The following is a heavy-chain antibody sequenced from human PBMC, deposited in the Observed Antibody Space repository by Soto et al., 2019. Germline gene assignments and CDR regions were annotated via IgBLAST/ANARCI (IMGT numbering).Heavy chain of an antibody. D-gene: IGHD6-6*01. J-gene: IGHJ6*02. CDR1: GFTFSSYS. CDR3: KYSSSAEEGGYYGMDV. CDR2: ISSSSSTI. Sequence: EVQLVESGGGLVQPGGSLRLSCAASGFTFSSYSMNWVRQAPGKGLEWVSYISSSSSTIYYADSVKGRFTISRDNAKNSLYLQLNSLRDEDTAVYYCKYSSSAEEGGYYGMDVWGQGTTVTVSS. V-gene: IGHV3-48*02.